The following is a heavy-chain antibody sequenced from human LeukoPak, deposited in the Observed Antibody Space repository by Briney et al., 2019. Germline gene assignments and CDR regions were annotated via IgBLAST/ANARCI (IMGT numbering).Heavy chain of an antibody. D-gene: IGHD6-19*01. CDR3: TRARSSGWGHNFDY. V-gene: IGHV4-39*07. Sequence: PETLSLTCTVSGGSISTSSYYWGWIRQPPGKGLECIGNIYYSGSTYYNPSLKSRVTISVDTSKNQFSLKLSSMTAADTAVYYCTRARSSGWGHNFDYWGQGTRVTVSA. CDR1: GGSISTSSYY. CDR2: IYYSGST. J-gene: IGHJ4*02.